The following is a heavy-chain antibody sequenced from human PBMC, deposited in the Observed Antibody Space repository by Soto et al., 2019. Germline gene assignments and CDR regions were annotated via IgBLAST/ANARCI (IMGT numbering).Heavy chain of an antibody. J-gene: IGHJ6*02. Sequence: SETLSLTCTVSGGSVSSSSCYWGWIRQPPGKGLEWIGYIYYSGSTNYNPSLKSRVTISVDTSKNQFSLKLSSVTAADTAVYYCARHDTSSRPYYYYYGMDVWGQGTTVTVSS. CDR3: ARHDTSSRPYYYYYGMDV. D-gene: IGHD6-13*01. CDR1: GGSVSSSSCY. V-gene: IGHV4-61*05. CDR2: IYYSGST.